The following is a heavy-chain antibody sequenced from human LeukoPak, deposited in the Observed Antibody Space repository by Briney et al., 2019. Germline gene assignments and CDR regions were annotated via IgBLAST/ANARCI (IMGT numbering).Heavy chain of an antibody. CDR1: GFTFSYYG. CDR3: ARVPPFMNAVTQRYFQD. CDR2: IWNDGGKE. V-gene: IGHV3-33*01. D-gene: IGHD4-17*01. J-gene: IGHJ1*01. Sequence: PGGSLRLSCAASAASGFTFSYYGMHWVRQAPGKGLEWVAVIWNDGGKEYYADSVKGRFTISRDNAKNSLYLQMNSLRAEDTAVYYRARVPPFMNAVTQRYFQDWGQGTLVTVSS.